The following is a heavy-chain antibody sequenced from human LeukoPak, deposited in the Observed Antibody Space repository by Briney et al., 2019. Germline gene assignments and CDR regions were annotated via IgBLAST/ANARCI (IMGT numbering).Heavy chain of an antibody. V-gene: IGHV3-74*01. CDR3: VRDDDVYGFDY. CDR1: GFIFSRHW. D-gene: IGHD3-16*01. CDR2: VKKDGTYR. Sequence: PGGSLRLSCAASGFIFSRHWMHWVRQAPGEGLVCVARVKKDGTYRDYGDSVKGRFTISRDNAKNTLYLQVNSLRVEDTARYYCVRDDDVYGFDYWGQGTVVTVSS. J-gene: IGHJ4*02.